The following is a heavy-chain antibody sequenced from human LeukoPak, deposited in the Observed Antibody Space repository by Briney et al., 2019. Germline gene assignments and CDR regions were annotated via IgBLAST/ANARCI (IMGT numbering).Heavy chain of an antibody. V-gene: IGHV3-30*18. CDR3: AKGLDDFWSGPLDY. CDR2: ISSDGSNK. Sequence: PGRSLRLSCAASGFTFSSYGMHWVRQAPGKGLEWVAVISSDGSNKYYADFVKGRFTISRDNSKNTVYQQMNSLRAEDMAVYYCAKGLDDFWSGPLDYWGEGTLVTVSS. D-gene: IGHD3-3*01. J-gene: IGHJ4*02. CDR1: GFTFSSYG.